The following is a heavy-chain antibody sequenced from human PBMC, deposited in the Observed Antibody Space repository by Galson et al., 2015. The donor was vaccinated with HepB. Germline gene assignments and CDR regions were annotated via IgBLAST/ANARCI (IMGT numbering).Heavy chain of an antibody. CDR1: GFTFSSYA. CDR2: ISYDGSNK. V-gene: IGHV3-30-3*01. D-gene: IGHD3-3*01. Sequence: RLSCAASGFTFSSYAMHWVRQAPGKGLEWVAVISYDGSNKYYADSVKGRFTISRDNSKNTLYLQMNSLRAEDTAVYYCARDLETYYDFWSGYDAFDIWGQGTMVTVSS. CDR3: ARDLETYYDFWSGYDAFDI. J-gene: IGHJ3*02.